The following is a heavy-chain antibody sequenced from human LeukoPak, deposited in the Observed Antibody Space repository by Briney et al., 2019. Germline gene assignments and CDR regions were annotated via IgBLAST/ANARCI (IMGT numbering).Heavy chain of an antibody. CDR1: GGSFSGYY. V-gene: IGHV4-34*01. CDR2: INHSGST. D-gene: IGHD5-12*01. Sequence: SETLSLTCAVYGGSFSGYYWSWLRQPPGKGLEWIGEINHSGSTNYNPSLKSRVTISVDTSKNQFSLKLSSVTAADTAVYYCARASFGGYAAYYFDYWGQGTLVTVSS. CDR3: ARASFGGYAAYYFDY. J-gene: IGHJ4*02.